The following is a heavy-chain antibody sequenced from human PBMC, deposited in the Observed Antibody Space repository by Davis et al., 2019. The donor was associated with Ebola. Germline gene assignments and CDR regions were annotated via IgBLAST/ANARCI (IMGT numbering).Heavy chain of an antibody. CDR2: ISSSSSYI. V-gene: IGHV3-21*01. D-gene: IGHD6-13*01. Sequence: GESLKISCAASGFTFSSYSMNWVRQAPGKGLEWVSSISSSSSYIYYADSVKGRFTISRDNAKNSLYLQMNSLRAEDTAVCYCARDKDIIGAAGSYFDYWGQGNLVTVSS. CDR3: ARDKDIIGAAGSYFDY. J-gene: IGHJ4*02. CDR1: GFTFSSYS.